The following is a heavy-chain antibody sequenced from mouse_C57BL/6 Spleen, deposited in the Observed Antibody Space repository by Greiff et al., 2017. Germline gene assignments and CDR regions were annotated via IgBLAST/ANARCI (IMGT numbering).Heavy chain of an antibody. CDR3: ARKGDYEDWFAY. CDR1: GYTFTSYW. D-gene: IGHD2-4*01. J-gene: IGHJ3*01. Sequence: QVQLKQPGAELVKPGASVKMSCKASGYTFTSYWITWVKQRPGQGLEWIGDIYPGSGSTNYNEKFKSKATLTVDTSSSTAYMQLSSLTSEDSAVXYGARKGDYEDWFAYWGQGTLVTVSA. V-gene: IGHV1-55*01. CDR2: IYPGSGST.